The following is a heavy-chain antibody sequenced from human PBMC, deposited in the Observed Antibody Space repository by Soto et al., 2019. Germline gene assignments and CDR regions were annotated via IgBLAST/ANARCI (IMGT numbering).Heavy chain of an antibody. CDR2: IYYSGST. CDR1: DGSVSSGSYY. CDR3: AIFRVDPTLAFDI. Sequence: QVQLQESGPGLVKPSETLSLTCTVSDGSVSSGSYYWNWIRQPPGKGLEWIGFIYYSGSTNYNPTLQSRVTISVDTLRNQFSLRLSSVLAADKAIYYCAIFRVDPTLAFDIWGQGIMVTVSS. V-gene: IGHV4-61*01. D-gene: IGHD2-21*01. J-gene: IGHJ3*02.